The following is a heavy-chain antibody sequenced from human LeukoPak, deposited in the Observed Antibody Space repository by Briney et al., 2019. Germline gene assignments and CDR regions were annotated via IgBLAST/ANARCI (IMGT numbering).Heavy chain of an antibody. CDR2: ISYDVSNK. J-gene: IGHJ4*02. CDR1: GFTFSSYA. V-gene: IGHV3-30-3*01. Sequence: GGSLRLSCAASGFTFSSYAMHWVRQAPGKGLEWVAVISYDVSNKYYADSVKGRFTISRDNSKNTLYLQMNSLRAEDTAVYYCARDGVGGDIVVVPAAVYFDYWGQGTLVTVSS. CDR3: ARDGVGGDIVVVPAAVYFDY. D-gene: IGHD2-2*01.